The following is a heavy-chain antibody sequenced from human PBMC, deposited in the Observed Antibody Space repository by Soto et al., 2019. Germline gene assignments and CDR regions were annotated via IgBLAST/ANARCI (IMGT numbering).Heavy chain of an antibody. V-gene: IGHV4-59*01. J-gene: IGHJ3*02. CDR1: GGSISSYY. CDR2: IYYSGST. Sequence: SETLSLTCTVSGGSISSYYWSWIRQPPGKGLEWIGYIYYSGSTNYNPSHKSRVTISVDTSKNQFSLKLSSVTAADTAVYYCARVSASTYYYGSKSPPDAFDIWGQGTMVTVSS. D-gene: IGHD3-10*01. CDR3: ARVSASTYYYGSKSPPDAFDI.